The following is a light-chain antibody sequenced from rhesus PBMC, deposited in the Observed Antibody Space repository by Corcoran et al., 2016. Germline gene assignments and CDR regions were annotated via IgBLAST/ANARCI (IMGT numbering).Light chain of an antibody. V-gene: IGKV1S12*01. J-gene: IGKJ4*01. Sequence: DIQMTQSPSALSASVGDRVTISCRASQNIYTNLAWYQQKPGKAPKVLIYATSSLQTGTPSRFSGSGSGTDFTLTISSLQPEDSATYSWQHYYDNPPTFGGGTKVEIK. CDR3: QHYYDNPPT. CDR2: ATS. CDR1: QNIYTN.